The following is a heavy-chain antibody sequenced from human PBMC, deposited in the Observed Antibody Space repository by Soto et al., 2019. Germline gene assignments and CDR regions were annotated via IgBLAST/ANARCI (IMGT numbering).Heavy chain of an antibody. D-gene: IGHD2-15*01. CDR3: ARHVVVVAAPRWFDL. CDR2: LSYSGST. J-gene: IGHJ5*02. V-gene: IGHV4-39*01. Sequence: QLQLQESGPGLVKPSETLSLTGTVSGVSMSSRNDYWGWVRQPPGKGLEWIGSLSYSGSTYYNPSLKSRVTISVYKSKNQFSLKMSAVTATDTAVYYCARHVVVVAAPRWFDLWGQGTPVTVS. CDR1: GVSMSSRNDY.